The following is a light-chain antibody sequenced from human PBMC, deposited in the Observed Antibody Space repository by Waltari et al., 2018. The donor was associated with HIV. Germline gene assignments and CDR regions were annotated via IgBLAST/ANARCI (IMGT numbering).Light chain of an antibody. CDR1: SPRRSY. CDR2: GKN. J-gene: IGLJ2*01. V-gene: IGLV3-19*01. CDR3: NSRDSSGNHVV. Sequence: SSELTQDPAVSVALGQTVRIKCEGDSPRRSYASWYQQKPGQAPVIVIYGKNNRPSGIPDRFSGSSSGNTASLTITGAQAEDEADYYCNSRDSSGNHVVFGGGTKLTVL.